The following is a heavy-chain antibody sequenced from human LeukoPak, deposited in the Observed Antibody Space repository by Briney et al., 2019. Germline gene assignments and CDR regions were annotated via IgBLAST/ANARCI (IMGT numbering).Heavy chain of an antibody. Sequence: SETLSLTCTVSGGSISSYYWSWIRQPPGKGLEWIGYIYHSGSTHYNPSLKSRVTISVDTSKNQFSLKLSSVTAADTTIYYCARGLATSFDYWGQGTLVTVSS. V-gene: IGHV4-4*09. CDR1: GGSISSYY. D-gene: IGHD5-24*01. CDR3: ARGLATSFDY. CDR2: IYHSGST. J-gene: IGHJ4*02.